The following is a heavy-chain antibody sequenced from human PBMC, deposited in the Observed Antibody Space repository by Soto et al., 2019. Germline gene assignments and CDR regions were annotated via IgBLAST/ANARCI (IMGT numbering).Heavy chain of an antibody. CDR1: GFTFSSYA. V-gene: IGHV3-23*01. D-gene: IGHD6-6*01. CDR3: ATESIAARAAFDY. CDR2: ISGSGGST. J-gene: IGHJ4*02. Sequence: EVQLLESGGGLVQPGGSLRLSCAASGFTFSSYAMSWVRQAPGKGLEWVSAISGSGGSTYYADAVKGRFTISRDNSKNTLYLQMNSLRAEDTAVYYCATESIAARAAFDYWGQGTLVTVSS.